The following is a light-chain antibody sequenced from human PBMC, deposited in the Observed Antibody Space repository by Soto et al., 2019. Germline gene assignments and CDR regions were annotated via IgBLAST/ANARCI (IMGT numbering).Light chain of an antibody. V-gene: IGKV3-15*01. Sequence: EIVMTQSPATLSVSPGERATLSCRASRSVSSNLAWYQQKPGQAPRLLMYGASTRATGIPARFSGSGSGTEFTLTISSLQPDDFATYYCQQYNSYRWTFGQGTKV. CDR1: RSVSSN. CDR3: QQYNSYRWT. CDR2: GAS. J-gene: IGKJ1*01.